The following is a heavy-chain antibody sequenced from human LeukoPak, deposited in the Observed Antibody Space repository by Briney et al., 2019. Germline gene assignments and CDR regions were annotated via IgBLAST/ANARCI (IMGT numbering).Heavy chain of an antibody. CDR2: IYYRGST. D-gene: IGHD6-6*01. CDR3: ARCPYSSSTLFDF. V-gene: IGHV4-59*01. Sequence: SETLSLTCTVSGGSINNYYWSWIRQPPGKGLEWIGYIYYRGSTSYNPSLKSRVTISVDTSKNQFSLELISVTAADTAVYYCARCPYSSSTLFDFWGQGTLVTVSS. CDR1: GGSINNYY. J-gene: IGHJ4*02.